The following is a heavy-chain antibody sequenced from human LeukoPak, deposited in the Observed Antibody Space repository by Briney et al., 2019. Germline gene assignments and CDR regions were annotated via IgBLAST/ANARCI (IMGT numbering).Heavy chain of an antibody. CDR3: ARGSGNYLDAFDI. CDR2: ISSSSSYI. V-gene: IGHV3-21*01. D-gene: IGHD1-7*01. J-gene: IGHJ3*02. Sequence: GGSLRLSCAASGFTFSRHSINWVRQAPGKGLEWVSSISSSSSYIYYADSVKGRFTISRDNAKNSLYLQMNSLRAEDTAVHYCARGSGNYLDAFDIWGQGTMVTVSS. CDR1: GFTFSRHS.